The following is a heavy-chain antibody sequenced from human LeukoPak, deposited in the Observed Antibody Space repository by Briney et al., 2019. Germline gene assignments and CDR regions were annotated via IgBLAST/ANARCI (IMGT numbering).Heavy chain of an antibody. Sequence: GGSLRLSCAASGFTFSSYWMSWVRQAPGKGLEWVAVISYDGSNKYYADSVKGRFTISRDNSKNTLYLQMNSLRAEDTAVYYCAKANYYDSSGYLLDYWGQGTLVTVSS. J-gene: IGHJ4*02. CDR3: AKANYYDSSGYLLDY. V-gene: IGHV3-30*18. CDR1: GFTFSSYW. CDR2: ISYDGSNK. D-gene: IGHD3-22*01.